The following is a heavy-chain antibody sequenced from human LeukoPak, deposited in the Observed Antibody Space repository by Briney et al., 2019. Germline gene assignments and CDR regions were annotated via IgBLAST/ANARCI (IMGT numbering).Heavy chain of an antibody. CDR3: ARGSMVGGVIEDY. J-gene: IGHJ4*02. CDR2: INPNSGGT. Sequence: ASVKVSCRASGYTFTGYYMHWVRQAPGQGLEWMGWINPNSGGTNYAQKFQGRVTMTRDTSISTAYMELRSLRSDDTAVYYCARGSMVGGVIEDYWGQGTLVTVSS. D-gene: IGHD3-10*01. V-gene: IGHV1-2*02. CDR1: GYTFTGYY.